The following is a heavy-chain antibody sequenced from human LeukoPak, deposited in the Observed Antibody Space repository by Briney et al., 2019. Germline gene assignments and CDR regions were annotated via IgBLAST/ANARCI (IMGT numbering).Heavy chain of an antibody. CDR3: ARDDLYVNGVDV. CDR2: INHSGST. CDR1: GGSFSGYY. V-gene: IGHV4-34*01. J-gene: IGHJ6*02. Sequence: PSETLSLTCAVYGGSFSGYYWSWIRQPPGKGLEWIGEINHSGSTNYNPSLKSRVTISVDTSKNQFSLKLSSVTAADTAVYYCARDDLYVNGVDVWGQGTTVTVSS. D-gene: IGHD2-8*01.